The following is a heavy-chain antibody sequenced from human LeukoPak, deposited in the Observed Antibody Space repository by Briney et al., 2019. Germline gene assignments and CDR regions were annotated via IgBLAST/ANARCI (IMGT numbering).Heavy chain of an antibody. CDR2: ISSSGSTI. V-gene: IGHV3-11*01. J-gene: IGHJ5*02. CDR1: GFTFSDYY. Sequence: GGSLRLSCAASGFTFSDYYMSWIRQAPGKGLEWVSYISSSGSTIYYADSVKGRCTISRDNAKNSLYLQMTSLRAEDTAVYYCARDRAAAGEKNWFDPWGQGTLVTVSS. CDR3: ARDRAAAGEKNWFDP. D-gene: IGHD6-13*01.